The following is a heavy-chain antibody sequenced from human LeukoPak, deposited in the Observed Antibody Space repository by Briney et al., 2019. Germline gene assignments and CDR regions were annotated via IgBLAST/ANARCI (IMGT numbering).Heavy chain of an antibody. CDR3: VKEGTTDY. Sequence: PGESLRLSCAASGFTFSDHYMDWVRQAPGKGLEWVGRTRNKANSYTTEYAASVKGRFTISRDDSKNSLYLQMNSLKTEDTAVYYCVKEGTTDYWGQGTLVTVSS. D-gene: IGHD4-11*01. V-gene: IGHV3-72*01. CDR1: GFTFSDHY. J-gene: IGHJ4*02. CDR2: TRNKANSYTT.